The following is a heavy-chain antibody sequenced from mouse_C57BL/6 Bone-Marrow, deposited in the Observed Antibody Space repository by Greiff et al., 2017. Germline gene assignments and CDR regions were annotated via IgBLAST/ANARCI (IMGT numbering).Heavy chain of an antibody. V-gene: IGHV1-15*01. J-gene: IGHJ2*01. CDR3: TSDGDY. CDR1: GYTFTDYE. CDR2: IDPETGGT. Sequence: QVQLQQSGAELVRPGASVTLSCKASGYTFTDYEMHWVKQTPVHGLEWVGAIDPETGGTAYNQKFKGKAILTADKSSSTAYMELRSLTSEDSAVYYCTSDGDYWGQGTTLTVSS.